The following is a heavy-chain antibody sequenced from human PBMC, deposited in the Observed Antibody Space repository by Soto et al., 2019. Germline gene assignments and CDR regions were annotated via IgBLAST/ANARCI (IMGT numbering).Heavy chain of an antibody. CDR2: IDYSVST. V-gene: IGHV4-31*03. D-gene: IGHD3-22*01. CDR3: AKGYDYDSGGYLFDY. CDR1: AGSVSSDIYY. Sequence: TLSLTCSGSAGSVSSDIYYCTWIRQHPGKGPEWIVHIDYSVSTYYNPSLKSRVTISLDMFKDQFSLKLTSVSAADTAVYYCAKGYDYDSGGYLFDYWGQGTLVTVSS. J-gene: IGHJ4*02.